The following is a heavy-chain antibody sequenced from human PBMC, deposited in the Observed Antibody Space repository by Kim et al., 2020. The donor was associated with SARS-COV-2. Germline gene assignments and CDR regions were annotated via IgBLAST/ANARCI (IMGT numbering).Heavy chain of an antibody. D-gene: IGHD6-19*01. V-gene: IGHV3-21*01. Sequence: KYYADSVKGRFTISRDNAKNSLYLQMNSLRAEDTAVYYCARDEQWLDFDYWGQGTLVTVSS. CDR2: K. J-gene: IGHJ4*02. CDR3: ARDEQWLDFDY.